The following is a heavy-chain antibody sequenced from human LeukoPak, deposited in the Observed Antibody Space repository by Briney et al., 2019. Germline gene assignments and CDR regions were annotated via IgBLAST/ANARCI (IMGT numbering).Heavy chain of an antibody. Sequence: GSSVKVSCKASGYTFTGYYMHWVRQAPGQGLEWMGCINPNSGGTNYAQKFQGRVTMTRDTSISTAYMELSRLRSDDTAVYYCARQARRSSTSCGLAYWGQGTLVTVSS. V-gene: IGHV1-2*02. CDR3: ARQARRSSTSCGLAY. CDR2: INPNSGGT. J-gene: IGHJ4*02. D-gene: IGHD2-2*01. CDR1: GYTFTGYY.